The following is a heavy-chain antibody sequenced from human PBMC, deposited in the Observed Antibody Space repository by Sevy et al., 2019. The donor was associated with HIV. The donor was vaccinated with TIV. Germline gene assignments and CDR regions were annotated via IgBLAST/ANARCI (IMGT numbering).Heavy chain of an antibody. Sequence: GGSLRLSCAASGFTFSSYAMSWVRQAPGKGLEWVSAISGSGGSTYYADSVKGRFTISRDNSKNTLYLQMNSLRAEDTVVYNCAKDARYYDSSGYYSDAFDIWGQGTMVTVSS. V-gene: IGHV3-23*01. D-gene: IGHD3-22*01. J-gene: IGHJ3*02. CDR1: GFTFSSYA. CDR2: ISGSGGST. CDR3: AKDARYYDSSGYYSDAFDI.